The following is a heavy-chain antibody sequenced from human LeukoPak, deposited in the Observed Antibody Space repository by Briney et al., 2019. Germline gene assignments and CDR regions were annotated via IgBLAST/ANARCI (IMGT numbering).Heavy chain of an antibody. J-gene: IGHJ4*02. CDR2: ISGSGGST. CDR3: ANRGYSGYASDY. CDR1: GFTFSSYA. V-gene: IGHV3-23*01. D-gene: IGHD5-12*01. Sequence: GGSLRLSCAASGFTFSSYAMSWVRQAPGNGLEWVSAISGSGGSTYYADSVKGRFTISRDNSKNTLYLQMNSLRAEDTAVYYCANRGYSGYASDYWGQGTLVTVSS.